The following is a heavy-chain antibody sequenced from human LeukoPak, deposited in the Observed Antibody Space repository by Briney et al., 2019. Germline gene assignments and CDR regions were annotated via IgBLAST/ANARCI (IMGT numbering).Heavy chain of an antibody. Sequence: KPSETLSLTCTVSGGSISSYYWSWIRQPPGKGLEWIGYIYYTGSTNYNPSLTSRVNISVDTSKNQFSLNLTSVTAADTAVYYCARCGSIAVARFDYWGQGTLVTVSS. CDR2: IYYTGST. J-gene: IGHJ4*02. CDR1: GGSISSYY. V-gene: IGHV4-59*01. CDR3: ARCGSIAVARFDY. D-gene: IGHD6-6*01.